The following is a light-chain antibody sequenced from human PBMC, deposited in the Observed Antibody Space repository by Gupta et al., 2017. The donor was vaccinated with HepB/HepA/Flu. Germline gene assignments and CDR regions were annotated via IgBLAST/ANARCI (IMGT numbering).Light chain of an antibody. J-gene: IGLJ2*01. Sequence: QSALTQPASVSGSPGQTITLSCSGTRDDIGSYSLVSWYQQHPGQAPKVLIYDVNKRPSGVSNRFSGSSSGITASLTISGLQTDDEADYYCYSYAGESTVIFGGGTRVTVL. CDR1: RDDIGSYSL. V-gene: IGLV2-23*02. CDR3: YSYAGESTVI. CDR2: DVN.